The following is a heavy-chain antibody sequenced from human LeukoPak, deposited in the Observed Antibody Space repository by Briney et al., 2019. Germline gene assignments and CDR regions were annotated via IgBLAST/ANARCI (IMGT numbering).Heavy chain of an antibody. CDR1: GYTFTDYY. CDR2: INPNSGGT. J-gene: IGHJ5*02. D-gene: IGHD2-15*01. V-gene: IGHV1-2*02. CDR3: ARDAEDIVVVVAASPEINWFDP. Sequence: GSVKVSCKASGYTFTDYYMHWVRQAPGQGLEWMGWINPNSGGTNYAQKFQGRVTMTRDTSISTAYMELSRLRSDDTAVYYCARDAEDIVVVVAASPEINWFDPWGQGTLVTVSS.